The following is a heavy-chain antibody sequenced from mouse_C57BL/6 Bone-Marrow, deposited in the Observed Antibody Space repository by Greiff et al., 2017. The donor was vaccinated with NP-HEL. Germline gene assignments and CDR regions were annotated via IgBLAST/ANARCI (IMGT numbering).Heavy chain of an antibody. CDR3: ARSDGYTGYFDY. V-gene: IGHV1-50*01. J-gene: IGHJ2*01. CDR2: IDPSDSYT. CDR1: GYTFTSYW. D-gene: IGHD2-3*01. Sequence: VQLQQPGAELVMPGASVKLSCKASGYTFTSYWMQWVKQRPGQGLEWIGEIDPSDSYTNYNQKFKGKATLTVDTSSSTAYMQLSSLTSEDSAVYYCARSDGYTGYFDYWGQGTTLTVSS.